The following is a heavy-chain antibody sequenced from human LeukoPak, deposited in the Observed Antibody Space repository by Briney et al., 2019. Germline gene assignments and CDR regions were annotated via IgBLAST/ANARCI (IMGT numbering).Heavy chain of an antibody. CDR2: INPNSGGT. D-gene: IGHD5-24*01. CDR1: GYTFTGYY. Sequence: ASVKVSCKASGYTFTGYYMHWVRQAPGQGLEWMGRINPNSGGTNYAQKFQGRVTMTRDTSISTAYMELSRLRSDDTAVYYCARDVEMATITEPYFDYWGQGTLVTVSS. CDR3: ARDVEMATITEPYFDY. V-gene: IGHV1-2*06. J-gene: IGHJ4*01.